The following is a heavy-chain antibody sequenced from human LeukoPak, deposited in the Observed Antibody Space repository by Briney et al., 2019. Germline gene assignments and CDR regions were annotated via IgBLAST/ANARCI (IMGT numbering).Heavy chain of an antibody. J-gene: IGHJ5*02. CDR1: GGSISSYY. V-gene: IGHV4-59*01. CDR2: IYYSGST. CDR3: ARGLAARLRRGSGWFDP. D-gene: IGHD6-6*01. Sequence: NPSETLSLTCTVSGGSISSYYWSWIRQPPGKGLEWVGYIYYSGSTNYNPSLKSRVTISVDTSKNQFSLKLSSVTAADTAVYYCARGLAARLRRGSGWFDPWSQGTLVTVSS.